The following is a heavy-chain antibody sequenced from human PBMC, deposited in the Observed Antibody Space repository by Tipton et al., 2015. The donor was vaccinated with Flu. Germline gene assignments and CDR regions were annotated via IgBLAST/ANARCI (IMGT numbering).Heavy chain of an antibody. V-gene: IGHV1-69*01. CDR3: AGGIPSTSCYTCYYYAMDV. CDR1: GGTFRNYA. D-gene: IGHD2-2*02. Sequence: QLVQSGAEVKKPGSSVKVSCKASGGTFRNYAISWVRQAPGQGLEWMGGIIPKFPTSNYARKFQDRVTITADESTSTAYMELTSLRSEDAAVYYCAGGIPSTSCYTCYYYAMDVWGQGTTAIVSS. CDR2: IIPKFPTS. J-gene: IGHJ6*02.